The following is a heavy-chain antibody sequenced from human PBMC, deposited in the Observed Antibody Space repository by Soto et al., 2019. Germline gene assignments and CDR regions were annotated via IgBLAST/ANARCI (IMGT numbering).Heavy chain of an antibody. J-gene: IGHJ6*02. CDR2: INHSGST. D-gene: IGHD5-12*01. Sequence: SETLSLTCAVYGGSFSGYYWSWIRQPPGKGLEWIGEINHSGSTNYNPSLKSRVTISVDTSKNQFPLKLSSVTAADTAVYYCASGGDGYNYRYYYYYGMDVWGQGTTVTVSS. CDR3: ASGGDGYNYRYYYYYGMDV. V-gene: IGHV4-34*01. CDR1: GGSFSGYY.